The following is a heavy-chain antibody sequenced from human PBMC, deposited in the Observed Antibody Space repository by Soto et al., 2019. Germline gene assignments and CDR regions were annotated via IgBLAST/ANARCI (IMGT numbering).Heavy chain of an antibody. J-gene: IGHJ6*03. CDR1: GSTFTSYA. CDR3: ARTLRFLEWLPHPYYMDA. V-gene: IGHV1-3*01. D-gene: IGHD3-3*01. CDR2: INAGNGNT. Sequence: ASGKVSCKASGSTFTSYAMHWVRQARVQMLEWMGWINAGNGNTKYSQKFQGRVTIIRDTSASTAYMELSSLRSEDTAVYYCARTLRFLEWLPHPYYMDAWGKGTTVTVSS.